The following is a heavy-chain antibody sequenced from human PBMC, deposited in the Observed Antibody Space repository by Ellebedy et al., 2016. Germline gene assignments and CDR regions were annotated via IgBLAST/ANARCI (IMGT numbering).Heavy chain of an antibody. CDR2: IYYSGTT. V-gene: IGHV4-39*01. CDR1: GGSISSNNYS. J-gene: IGHJ5*02. Sequence: SETLSLTCTVSGGSISSNNYSWGWIRQAPGKGLEWIGNIYYSGTTYYNPSLKSRVTISVDTSKNQFSLKLTSVTAADTAVYFCASEKFTFFNWFDPWGQGTLVTVSS. D-gene: IGHD3-3*01. CDR3: ASEKFTFFNWFDP.